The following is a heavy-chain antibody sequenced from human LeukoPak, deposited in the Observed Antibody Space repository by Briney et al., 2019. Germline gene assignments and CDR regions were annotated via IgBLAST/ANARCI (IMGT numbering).Heavy chain of an antibody. CDR2: ISYDENFK. V-gene: IGHV3-30*03. Sequence: PGGSLRLSCAASGSIFSNYGMHWARQAPGKGLQWVAVISYDENFKFYADSVKGRFTISRDNSKNMLYLQMNSLRPEDTALYYCARKNRGLLAPAAFDIWGQGTMVTVSS. CDR3: ARKNRGLLAPAAFDI. J-gene: IGHJ3*02. D-gene: IGHD2-15*01. CDR1: GSIFSNYG.